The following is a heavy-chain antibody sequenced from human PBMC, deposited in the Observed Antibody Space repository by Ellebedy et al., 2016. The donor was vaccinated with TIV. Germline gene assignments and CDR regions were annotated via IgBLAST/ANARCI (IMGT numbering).Heavy chain of an antibody. Sequence: ASVKVSCXASGYTFTSYYMHWVRQAPGQGLEWMGIINPSGGSTSYPQKSQGRVTMTRDTSTSTVYMELSSLRSEDTAVYYCARDFLAESHFDYWGQGTLVTVSS. D-gene: IGHD3-16*01. CDR3: ARDFLAESHFDY. J-gene: IGHJ4*02. CDR1: GYTFTSYY. CDR2: INPSGGST. V-gene: IGHV1-46*01.